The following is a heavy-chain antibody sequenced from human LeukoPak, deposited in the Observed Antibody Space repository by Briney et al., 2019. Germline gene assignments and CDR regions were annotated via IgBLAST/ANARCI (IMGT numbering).Heavy chain of an antibody. D-gene: IGHD3-9*01. CDR1: GFTFSSYG. CDR2: ISYDGSNK. J-gene: IGHJ4*02. CDR3: AKDYDILTGYYRTYFDY. V-gene: IGHV3-30*18. Sequence: GRSLRLSCAASGFTFSSYGMHWVRQAPGKGLEWVAAISYDGSNKYYPDSAQGRFTISRDNSKNTLYLQMNSLRAEDTAVYYCAKDYDILTGYYRTYFDYWGQGTLVTVSS.